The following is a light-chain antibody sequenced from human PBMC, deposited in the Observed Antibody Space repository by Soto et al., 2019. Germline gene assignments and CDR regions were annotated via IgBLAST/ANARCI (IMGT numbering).Light chain of an antibody. Sequence: QSVLTQPSSVSGSPGQSITISCTGTSSDVGGYNYVSWYQQHPGKAPKLMIYDVSNRPSGVSNRLSGSKSGNTASLTISGLQAEDEADYYCNSYTSSSTYVFGTGTQLTVL. CDR3: NSYTSSSTYV. J-gene: IGLJ1*01. CDR1: SSDVGGYNY. V-gene: IGLV2-14*01. CDR2: DVS.